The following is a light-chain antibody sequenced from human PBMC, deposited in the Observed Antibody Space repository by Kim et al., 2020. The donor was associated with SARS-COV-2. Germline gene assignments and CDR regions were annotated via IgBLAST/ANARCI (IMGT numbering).Light chain of an antibody. CDR1: SSDVGGYNS. CDR3: SSHTTSSTYG. V-gene: IGLV2-14*03. CDR2: DVS. Sequence: QSALTQPASVSGSPGQSITISCTGTSSDVGGYNSVSWYQQHPGKAPKLMIYDVSERASGVSNRFSGSQSGNTASLTISGLRAEDEADYYCSSHTTSSTYGFESGTKVTVL. J-gene: IGLJ1*01.